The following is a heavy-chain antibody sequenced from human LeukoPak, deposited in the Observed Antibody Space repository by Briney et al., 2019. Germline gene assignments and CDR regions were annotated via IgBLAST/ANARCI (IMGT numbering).Heavy chain of an antibody. J-gene: IGHJ6*02. V-gene: IGHV3-74*01. CDR2: ISGDGRNI. Sequence: PGGSLRLSCAASGFTFSSYWMHWVRQDPRKGLVWVSRISGDGRNINYADSVRGRFTISRDNAKNTLYLQMNTLRVEDTAVYYCIRDLMDYDVSTGLHHYYMDVWGQGTTVTVSS. CDR1: GFTFSSYW. D-gene: IGHD3-9*01. CDR3: IRDLMDYDVSTGLHHYYMDV.